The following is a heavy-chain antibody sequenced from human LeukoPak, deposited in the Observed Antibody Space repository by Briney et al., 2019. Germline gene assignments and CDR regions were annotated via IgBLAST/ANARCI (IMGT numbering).Heavy chain of an antibody. V-gene: IGHV3-7*01. J-gene: IGHJ6*03. CDR2: IKQDGSEI. D-gene: IGHD6-19*01. CDR3: ARDLSRGWPYFYYYMDV. Sequence: GGSLRLSCAASGFTISNYWMSWVRQAPGKGLEWVANIKQDGSEIYYVDSLKGRFTISRDNAKNSLYLQMNRLRAEDTAVYYCARDLSRGWPYFYYYMDVWGKGTTVTISS. CDR1: GFTISNYW.